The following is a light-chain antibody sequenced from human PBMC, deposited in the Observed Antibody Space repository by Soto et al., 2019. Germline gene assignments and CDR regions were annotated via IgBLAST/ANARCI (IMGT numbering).Light chain of an antibody. J-gene: IGKJ1*01. CDR2: LGS. CDR3: MQALQSPRT. Sequence: DIVMTQSPLSLPVTPGEPASISCRSSQSLLHSNGYNYLDWYLQKPGQSPQLLIYLGSNRSSGVPDRFSGSGSGTDLTLKISRVEAEDVGVYYCMQALQSPRTFGRGTKVEIK. V-gene: IGKV2-28*01. CDR1: QSLLHSNGYNY.